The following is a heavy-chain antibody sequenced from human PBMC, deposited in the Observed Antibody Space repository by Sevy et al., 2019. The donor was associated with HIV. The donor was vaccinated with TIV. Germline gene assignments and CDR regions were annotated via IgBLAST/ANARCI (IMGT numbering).Heavy chain of an antibody. J-gene: IGHJ4*02. CDR1: GFTFSSYW. V-gene: IGHV3-74*01. CDR3: ASGFLSSGWYADHDFDY. Sequence: GGSLRLSCAASGFTFSSYWMHWVRQAPGKGLVWVSRINSDGSSTTYADSVKGRFTISRDNAKNTLYLQMNSLRAEDTAVYYCASGFLSSGWYADHDFDYWGQGTLVTVSS. CDR2: INSDGSST. D-gene: IGHD6-19*01.